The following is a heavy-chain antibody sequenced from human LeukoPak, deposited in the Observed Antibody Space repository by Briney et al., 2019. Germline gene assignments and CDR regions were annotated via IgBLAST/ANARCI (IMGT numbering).Heavy chain of an antibody. CDR3: ARRGESASYGDYRFDY. CDR1: GFTFSNYA. Sequence: GGSLRLSCEASGFTFSNYAMSWVRQAPGRGLEWVSAISGSSGLTYYADSVKGRFTISRDNSENTLFLQMNSLRAEDTAVYYCARRGESASYGDYRFDYWGQGTLVTVSS. J-gene: IGHJ4*02. CDR2: ISGSSGLT. D-gene: IGHD4-17*01. V-gene: IGHV3-23*01.